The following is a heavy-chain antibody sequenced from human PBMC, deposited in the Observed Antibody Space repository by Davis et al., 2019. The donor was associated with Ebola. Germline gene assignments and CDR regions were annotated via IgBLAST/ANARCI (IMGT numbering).Heavy chain of an antibody. CDR1: GFTFSSYA. CDR2: ISGRGGST. Sequence: PGGSLRLSCAVSGFTFSSYAMSWVRQAPGKGLEWVSSISGRGGSTYYADSEKGRFTISRDNSKNTLYLQMDSLRAEDTAVFYCAEGGTNNFLGANWGQGTLVTVSS. J-gene: IGHJ4*02. D-gene: IGHD2-8*01. V-gene: IGHV3-23*01. CDR3: AEGGTNNFLGAN.